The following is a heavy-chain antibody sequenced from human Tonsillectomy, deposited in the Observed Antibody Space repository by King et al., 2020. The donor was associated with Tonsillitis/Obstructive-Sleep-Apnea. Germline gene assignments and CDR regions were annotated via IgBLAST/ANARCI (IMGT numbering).Heavy chain of an antibody. CDR1: GFTFSIYA. J-gene: IGHJ3*02. V-gene: IGHV3-30*04. CDR2: ISYDGSNK. Sequence: VQLVESGGDVVQPGRSLRLSCAASGFTFSIYAIHWVRQAPGKGLEWVAVISYDGSNKYYADSVKGRFTISRDNSKNTLDLQMNSLRAEDTAVYYCAREGIYDSSGYADAFDIWGQGTMVTVSS. D-gene: IGHD3-22*01. CDR3: AREGIYDSSGYADAFDI.